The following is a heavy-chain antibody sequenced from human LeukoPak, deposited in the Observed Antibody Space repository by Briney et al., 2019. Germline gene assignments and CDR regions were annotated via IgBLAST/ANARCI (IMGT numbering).Heavy chain of an antibody. J-gene: IGHJ3*02. CDR2: IYYSGST. V-gene: IGHV4-59*08. CDR1: GGSISNYY. Sequence: PSETLSLTCTVSGGSISNYYWSWIRQPPGKGLEWIGYIYYSGSTNYNPSLKSRVTISVDTSKNQFTLKLSSVTAADTAVYYCATHSEEDAFDIWGQGTMVTVYS. CDR3: ATHSEEDAFDI. D-gene: IGHD1-14*01.